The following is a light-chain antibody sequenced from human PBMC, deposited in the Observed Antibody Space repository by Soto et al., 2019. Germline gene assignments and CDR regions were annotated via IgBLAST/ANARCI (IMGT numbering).Light chain of an antibody. J-gene: IGKJ1*01. CDR1: QSVSNNY. Sequence: EIVLTQSPGTLSLSPGERATLSCRASQSVSNNYLAWYQQKPGQAPRLLIYGASNRATGIPDRFSGSGSGTDFTLTISRLEPEDFAVYYCQQYYSYPWTFGQGTKVDIK. CDR2: GAS. V-gene: IGKV3-20*01. CDR3: QQYYSYPWT.